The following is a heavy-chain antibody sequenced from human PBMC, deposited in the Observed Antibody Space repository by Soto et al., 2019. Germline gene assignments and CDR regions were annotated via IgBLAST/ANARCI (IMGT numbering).Heavy chain of an antibody. CDR1: GGTFSSYA. V-gene: IGHV1-69*12. Sequence: QVQLVQSGAEVKKPGSSVKVSCKASGGTFSSYAISWVRQAPGQGLEWMGGIIPIFATEDYAQKFQGRVTITADESTSTAYMELSSLRSEDTAVYYCARSITGTVSYYYGMDVWGQGTTVTVSS. J-gene: IGHJ6*02. CDR2: IIPIFATE. D-gene: IGHD1-20*01. CDR3: ARSITGTVSYYYGMDV.